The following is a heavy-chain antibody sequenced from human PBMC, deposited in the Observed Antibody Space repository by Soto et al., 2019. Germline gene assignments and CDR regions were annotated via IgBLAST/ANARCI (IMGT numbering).Heavy chain of an antibody. J-gene: IGHJ2*01. CDR3: ARDVAHYYDSRNWYFDL. Sequence: QVQLVQSGAEVKKPGSSVKVSCKASGGTFSSYTISWVRQAPGQGLEWMGRIIPILGIANYAQKFQGRVTSTADKSTRTAYMELSSLRSEDTAVYYCARDVAHYYDSRNWYFDLWGRGTLVTVSS. D-gene: IGHD3-22*01. CDR2: IIPILGIA. V-gene: IGHV1-69*08. CDR1: GGTFSSYT.